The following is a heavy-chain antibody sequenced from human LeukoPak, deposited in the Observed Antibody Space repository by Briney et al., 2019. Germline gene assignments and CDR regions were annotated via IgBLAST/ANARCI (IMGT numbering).Heavy chain of an antibody. V-gene: IGHV4-59*01. Sequence: SETLSLTCTVSGGSISSYYWSWIRQPPGKGLEWIGYIYYSGSTNYNPSLKSRVTISVDTSKNQFSLKLSSVTAADTAVYYCARAVSAAVLYYYYMDVWGKGTTVTVSS. D-gene: IGHD6-13*01. CDR3: ARAVSAAVLYYYYMDV. CDR2: IYYSGST. J-gene: IGHJ6*03. CDR1: GGSISSYY.